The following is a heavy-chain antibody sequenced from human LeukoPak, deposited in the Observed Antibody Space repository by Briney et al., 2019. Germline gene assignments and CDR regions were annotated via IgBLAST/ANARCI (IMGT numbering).Heavy chain of an antibody. CDR1: GYTLTELS. CDR3: WLGGAYWGDAFDF. V-gene: IGHV1-24*01. D-gene: IGHD7-27*01. Sequence: ASVKVSCKVSGYTLTELSIHWVRQAPGKGLEWMGNFDPEDGKTIYRQKFQGRVTMTEDTSTDTAYMELSSLRSEDTAVYYCWLGGAYWGDAFDFWGQGTVVTVSS. CDR2: FDPEDGKT. J-gene: IGHJ3*01.